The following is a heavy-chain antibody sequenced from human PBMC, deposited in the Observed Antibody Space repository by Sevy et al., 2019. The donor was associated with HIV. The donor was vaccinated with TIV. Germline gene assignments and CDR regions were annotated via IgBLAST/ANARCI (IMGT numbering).Heavy chain of an antibody. V-gene: IGHV3-23*01. D-gene: IGHD2-8*01. J-gene: IGHJ4*02. Sequence: GGSLRLSCATSGFPFNIYSMSWVRQAPGKGLEWVSTLSFGCGKINYADSVKGRFTISRDNSENTLYLEMNSLRAEDTALYFCAREGCTKPHDYGARGTLFTVSS. CDR3: AREGCTKPHDY. CDR1: GFPFNIYS. CDR2: LSFGCGKI.